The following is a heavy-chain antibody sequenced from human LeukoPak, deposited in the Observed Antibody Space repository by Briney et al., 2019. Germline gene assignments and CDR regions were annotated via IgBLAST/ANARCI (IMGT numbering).Heavy chain of an antibody. CDR3: ARRGVLGGSYPFDY. CDR2: INPNSGGT. D-gene: IGHD1-26*01. V-gene: IGHV1-2*06. CDR1: GYTFTGYY. J-gene: IGHJ4*02. Sequence: ASVKVSCKASGYTFTGYYMHWVRQAPGQGLEWMGRINPNSGGTNYAQKFQGRVTMTRDTSISTAYMELSRLRSDDTAVYYRARRGVLGGSYPFDYWGQGTLVTVSS.